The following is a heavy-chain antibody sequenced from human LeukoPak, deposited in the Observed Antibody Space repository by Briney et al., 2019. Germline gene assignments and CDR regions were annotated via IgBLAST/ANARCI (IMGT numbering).Heavy chain of an antibody. Sequence: GASVKVSCKASGYTFTGYYMHWVRQAPGQGLEWMGWSNPNSGGTNYAQKFQGRVTMTRDTSISTAYMELSRLRSDDTAVYYCAIGLRYFDWLSPFDYWGQGTLVTVSS. CDR1: GYTFTGYY. CDR3: AIGLRYFDWLSPFDY. D-gene: IGHD3-9*01. J-gene: IGHJ4*02. CDR2: SNPNSGGT. V-gene: IGHV1-2*02.